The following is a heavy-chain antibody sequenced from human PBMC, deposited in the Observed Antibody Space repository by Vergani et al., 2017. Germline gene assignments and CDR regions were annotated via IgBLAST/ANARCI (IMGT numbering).Heavy chain of an antibody. V-gene: IGHV3-23*01. CDR2: ISGSGGST. CDR1: GFTFSSYA. D-gene: IGHD5-12*01. J-gene: IGHJ6*02. CDR3: EKDRVAAIFRGAGMDV. Sequence: EVQLLESGGGLVQPGGSLRLSCAASGFTFSSYAMSWVRQAPGKGLEWVSAISGSGGSTYYADSVKGRFTISRDNSQNTLYLQMNSLSAEGTAVYYCEKDRVAAIFRGAGMDVWGQGTTVTVSS.